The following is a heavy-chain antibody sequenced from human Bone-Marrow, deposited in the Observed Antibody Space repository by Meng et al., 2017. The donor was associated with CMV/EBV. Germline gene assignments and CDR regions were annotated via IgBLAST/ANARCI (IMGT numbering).Heavy chain of an antibody. D-gene: IGHD1-20*01. CDR3: ARVSITGIDY. V-gene: IGHV1-18*01. CDR1: GYTFTSYG. Sequence: ASVKVSCKASGYTFTSYGISWVRQAPGQGLEWMGWISAYNGNTNYAQKFQGRVTMTRDTSISTAYMELSRLRSDDTAVYYCARVSITGIDYWGQGTLVTVSS. CDR2: ISAYNGNT. J-gene: IGHJ4*02.